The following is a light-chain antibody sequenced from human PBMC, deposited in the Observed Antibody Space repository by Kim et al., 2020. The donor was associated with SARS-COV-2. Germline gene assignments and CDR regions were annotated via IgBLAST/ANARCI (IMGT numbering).Light chain of an antibody. J-gene: IGLJ3*02. CDR1: SLRSYY. V-gene: IGLV3-19*01. Sequence: SSELTQDPAVSVALGQTVRITCQGDSLRSYYASWYQLKPGQAPVLVIYGKNNRPSGIPDRFSGSSSGNTASLTITGAQAEDEADYYCNSRDSSGNHLWVFGGGTQLTVL. CDR2: GKN. CDR3: NSRDSSGNHLWV.